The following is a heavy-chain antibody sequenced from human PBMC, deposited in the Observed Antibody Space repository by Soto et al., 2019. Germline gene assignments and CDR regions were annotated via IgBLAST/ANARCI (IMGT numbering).Heavy chain of an antibody. J-gene: IGHJ6*02. CDR3: ARQDQEGYYYYGVDV. V-gene: IGHV5-51*01. Sequence: PGESLKISCKGSGYRFTSYWIGWVRRMPGKGLEWMGIIYPGDSDTRYSPSSQGQVTISADKSINTAYLQWSSLKASDTAMYFCARQDQEGYYYYGVDVWGQGTTVTVSS. CDR2: IYPGDSDT. CDR1: GYRFTSYW.